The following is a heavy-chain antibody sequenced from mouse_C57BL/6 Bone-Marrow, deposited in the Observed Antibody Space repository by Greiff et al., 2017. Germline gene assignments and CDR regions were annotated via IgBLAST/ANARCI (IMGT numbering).Heavy chain of an antibody. Sequence: VQLQQSGPELVKPGASVKISCKASGYSFTGYYMNWVKQSPEKSLEWIGEINPSTGGTTYNQKFQAKATLTVDKSSRTAYIQLKSLTSEDSAVYYCGRRNPVAPGDYWGQGTTLTVSS. V-gene: IGHV1-42*01. D-gene: IGHD1-3*01. CDR2: INPSTGGT. CDR1: GYSFTGYY. J-gene: IGHJ2*01. CDR3: GRRNPVAPGDY.